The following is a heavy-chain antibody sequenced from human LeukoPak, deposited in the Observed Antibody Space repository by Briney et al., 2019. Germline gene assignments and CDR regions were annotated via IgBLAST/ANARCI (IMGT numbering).Heavy chain of an antibody. CDR3: ARDRPILTGTNFDY. D-gene: IGHD3-9*01. V-gene: IGHV4-38-2*02. Sequence: SETLSLTCTVSGYSISSGYYWGWIRQPPGKGLEWIGSIYHSGSTYYNPSPKSRVTISVDTSKNQFSLKLSSVTAADTAVYYCARDRPILTGTNFDYWGQGTLVTVSS. J-gene: IGHJ4*02. CDR2: IYHSGST. CDR1: GYSISSGYY.